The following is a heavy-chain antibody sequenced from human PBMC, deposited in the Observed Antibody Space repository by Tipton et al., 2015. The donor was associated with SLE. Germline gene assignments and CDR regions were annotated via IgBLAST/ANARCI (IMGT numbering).Heavy chain of an antibody. V-gene: IGHV4-34*01. CDR2: INHSGST. J-gene: IGHJ3*02. CDR3: AREVTVTGGDAFDI. D-gene: IGHD4-17*01. Sequence: TLSPTCAVYGGSFSGYYWSWIRQPPGKGLEWIGEINHSGSTNYNPSLKSRVTISVDTSKNQFSLKLSSVTAADTAVYYCAREVTVTGGDAFDIWGQGTMVTVSS. CDR1: GGSFSGYY.